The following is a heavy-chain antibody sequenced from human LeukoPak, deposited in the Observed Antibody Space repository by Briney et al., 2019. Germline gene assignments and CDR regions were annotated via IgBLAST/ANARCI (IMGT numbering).Heavy chain of an antibody. CDR1: GGSFSGYY. D-gene: IGHD2-2*01. V-gene: IGHV4-34*01. CDR2: INHSGST. J-gene: IGHJ4*02. Sequence: SATLSLTCAVYGGSFSGYYWSWIRQPPGKGLEWIGEINHSGSTNYNPSLKSRVTISVDTSKNQFSLKLSSVTAADTAVYYCAGALGYCSSTSCDKNPYWGQGTLVTVSS. CDR3: AGALGYCSSTSCDKNPY.